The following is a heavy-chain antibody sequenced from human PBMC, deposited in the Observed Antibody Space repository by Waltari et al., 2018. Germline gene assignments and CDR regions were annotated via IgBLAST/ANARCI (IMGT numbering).Heavy chain of an antibody. D-gene: IGHD5-12*01. V-gene: IGHV3-53*04. CDR1: GFTVSSNY. Sequence: EVQLVESGGGLVQPGGSLRLSCAASGFTVSSNYMSWVRQTPGKGLEWVSVIYSGGSTYYADSVKGRFTISRHNSKNTLYLQMNSLRAEDTAVYYCARTYSGYDSYYYYGMAVWGQGTTVTVSS. CDR3: ARTYSGYDSYYYYGMAV. J-gene: IGHJ6*02. CDR2: IYSGGST.